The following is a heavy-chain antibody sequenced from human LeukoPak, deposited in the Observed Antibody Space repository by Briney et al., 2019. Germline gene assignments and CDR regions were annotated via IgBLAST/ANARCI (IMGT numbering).Heavy chain of an antibody. D-gene: IGHD5-18*01. J-gene: IGHJ4*02. CDR2: IIPIFGTA. Sequence: SVKVSCKASGGTFSSYAISWVRQAPGQGLEWMGGIIPIFGTANYAQKFQGRVTITADESTSTAYMELSSLRSEDTAVYYWARGYTAMSPYYFDYWGQGTLVTVSS. CDR3: ARGYTAMSPYYFDY. CDR1: GGTFSSYA. V-gene: IGHV1-69*13.